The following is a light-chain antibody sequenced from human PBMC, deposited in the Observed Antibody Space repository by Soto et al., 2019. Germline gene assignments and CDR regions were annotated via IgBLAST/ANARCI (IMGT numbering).Light chain of an antibody. CDR2: DVS. Sequence: QSALTQPASVSGSPGQSITISCTGTSSDVGGYNYVSWYQKHPGKAPKLMIYDVSNRPSGVSNRFSGSKSGNTASLTISGLQAEYEADYYCSSYTSSSTQVFGTGTKVTVL. CDR1: SSDVGGYNY. J-gene: IGLJ1*01. V-gene: IGLV2-14*01. CDR3: SSYTSSSTQV.